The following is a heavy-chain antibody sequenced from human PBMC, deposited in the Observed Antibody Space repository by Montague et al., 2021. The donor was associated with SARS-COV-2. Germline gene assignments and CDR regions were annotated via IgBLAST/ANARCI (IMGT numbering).Heavy chain of an antibody. J-gene: IGHJ4*02. D-gene: IGHD3-22*01. CDR3: ARDAYDYFDSRGLDY. CDR1: GFTFSSYE. V-gene: IGHV3-48*03. Sequence: SLRLSCAASGFTFSSYEMNRVRQAPGKGLEWVSYISSSGSTIYYADSVKGRFTISRDNAKNSLYLQMNSLRAEDTAVYYCARDAYDYFDSRGLDYWGQGTLVTVSS. CDR2: ISSSGSTI.